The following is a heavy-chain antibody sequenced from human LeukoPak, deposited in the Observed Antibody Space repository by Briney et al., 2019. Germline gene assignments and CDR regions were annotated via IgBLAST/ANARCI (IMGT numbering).Heavy chain of an antibody. CDR3: ARGLQLDTADY. Sequence: PSETLSLTCAVYGGSFSGYYWSWIRQPPGKGLEWIGEINHSGSTNYNPALKSRVTISVDTSKNQFSLKLSSVTAADTAVYYCARGLQLDTADYWGQGTLVTVSS. CDR1: GGSFSGYY. V-gene: IGHV4-34*01. D-gene: IGHD5-18*01. J-gene: IGHJ4*02. CDR2: INHSGST.